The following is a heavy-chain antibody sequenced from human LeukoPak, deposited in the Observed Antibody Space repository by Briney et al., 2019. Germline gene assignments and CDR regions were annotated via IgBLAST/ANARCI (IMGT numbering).Heavy chain of an antibody. CDR2: ISYDGSNK. Sequence: PGRSLRLSLAASGFPFSSYAMHWVRPAPGKGLAGVAVISYDGSNKYYADSVKGRFTISRDNSKNTLYLQMNSLRAEDTAVYYCARARSSYGYGDAFDIWGQGTMVTVSS. V-gene: IGHV3-30*04. J-gene: IGHJ3*02. CDR3: ARARSSYGYGDAFDI. D-gene: IGHD5-18*01. CDR1: GFPFSSYA.